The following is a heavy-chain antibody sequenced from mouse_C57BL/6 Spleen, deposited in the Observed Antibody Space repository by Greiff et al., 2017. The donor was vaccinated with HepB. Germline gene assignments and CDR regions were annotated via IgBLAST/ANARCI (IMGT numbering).Heavy chain of an antibody. V-gene: IGHV5-17*01. CDR1: GFTFSDYG. Sequence: VQLVESGGGLVKPGGSLKLSCAASGFTFSDYGMHWVRQAPEKGLEWVAYISSGSSTIYYADTVKGRFTISRDNAKNTLFLQMTSLRSEDTDMYYCARRITKAYYAMDYWGQGTSVTVSS. CDR3: ARRITKAYYAMDY. D-gene: IGHD1-2*01. CDR2: ISSGSSTI. J-gene: IGHJ4*01.